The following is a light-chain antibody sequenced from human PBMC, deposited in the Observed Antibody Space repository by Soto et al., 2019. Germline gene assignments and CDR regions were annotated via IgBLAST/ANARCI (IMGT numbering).Light chain of an antibody. V-gene: IGKV4-1*01. CDR1: QSVLYSSNNKNY. CDR2: WAS. CDR3: YQDYSTPIT. J-gene: IGKJ5*01. Sequence: DIVMTQSPDSLAVSLGERATINCKSRQSVLYSSNNKNYLAWYQQKPGQPPKLLIYWASTRESGVPDRFSGSGSGTDFTLTINSLRAEDAAFYYCYQDYSTPITFGHGTRLVSK.